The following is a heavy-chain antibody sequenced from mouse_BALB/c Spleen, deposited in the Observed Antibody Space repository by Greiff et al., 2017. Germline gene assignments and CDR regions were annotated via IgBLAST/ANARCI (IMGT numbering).Heavy chain of an antibody. CDR1: GFSLTSYG. D-gene: IGHD1-2*01. V-gene: IGHV2-4-1*01. CDR3: ASPLLRLDAMDY. J-gene: IGHJ4*01. Sequence: QVQLKQSGPGLVQPSQSLSITCTVSGFSLTSYGVHWVRQSPGKGLEWLGVIWSGGSTDYNAAFISRLSISKDNSKSQVFFKMNSLQADDTAIYYCASPLLRLDAMDYWGQGTSVTVSS. CDR2: IWSGGST.